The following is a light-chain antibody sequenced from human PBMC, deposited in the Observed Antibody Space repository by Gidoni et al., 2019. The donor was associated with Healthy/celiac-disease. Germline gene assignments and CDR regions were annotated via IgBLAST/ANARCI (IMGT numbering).Light chain of an antibody. Sequence: DIQMTQSPSSLSAYVGDRVTITCRASQGISNSLAWYQQKPGKAPKLLLYAASRLESGVPSRFSGSGSGTDYTLTISSLQPEDFATYYCQQYYSTATFGGGTKVEIK. CDR2: AAS. V-gene: IGKV1-NL1*01. J-gene: IGKJ4*01. CDR1: QGISNS. CDR3: QQYYSTAT.